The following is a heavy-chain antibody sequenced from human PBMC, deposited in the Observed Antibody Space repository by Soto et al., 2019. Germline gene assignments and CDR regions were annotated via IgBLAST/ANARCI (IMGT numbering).Heavy chain of an antibody. Sequence: PSETLSLTCTVSGGSISSGGYYWSWIRQHPGKGLEWIGYIYYSGSTYYNPSLKSRVTISVDTSKNQFSLKLSSVTAADTAVYYCARAQLRSALDYWGQGTLATVSS. CDR1: GGSISSGGYY. V-gene: IGHV4-31*03. CDR2: IYYSGST. D-gene: IGHD5-12*01. CDR3: ARAQLRSALDY. J-gene: IGHJ4*02.